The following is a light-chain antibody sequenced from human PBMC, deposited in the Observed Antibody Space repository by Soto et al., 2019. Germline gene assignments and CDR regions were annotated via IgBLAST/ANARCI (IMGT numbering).Light chain of an antibody. V-gene: IGLV2-14*03. CDR1: SSDVGGYDY. CDR2: AVS. CDR3: SSYTSSSTLV. J-gene: IGLJ2*01. Sequence: QSVLTQPASVSGSPGQSITISCTGTSSDVGGYDYVSWYQQHPAKAPKLMIYAVSNRPSGVSNRFSGSKSVNTASLTISGLQADDEADYYCSSYTSSSTLVFGGGTQLTVL.